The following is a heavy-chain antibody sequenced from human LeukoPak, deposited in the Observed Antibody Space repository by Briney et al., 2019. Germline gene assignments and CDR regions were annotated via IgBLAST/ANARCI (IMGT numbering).Heavy chain of an antibody. CDR3: AKDISAVAGSFDY. CDR1: GFTFDDYA. D-gene: IGHD6-19*01. CDR2: ISWNSGSI. J-gene: IGHJ4*02. Sequence: GRSLRLSCAASGFTFDDYAMHWVRQAPGKGLEWVSGISWNSGSIGYADSVKGRFTISRDNAKNPLYLQMNSLRAEDTALYYCAKDISAVAGSFDYWGQGTLVTVSS. V-gene: IGHV3-9*01.